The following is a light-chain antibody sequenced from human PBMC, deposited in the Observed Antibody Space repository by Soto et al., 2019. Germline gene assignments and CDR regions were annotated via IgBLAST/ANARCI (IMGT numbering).Light chain of an antibody. V-gene: IGKV3-20*01. Sequence: ETVLTQSPGTLSLSPGERATLSCRASQSVSFSQLAWYQQKPGQPPRLLIYGASSRATGIPDRFSGSGSGTDFTLTISSLEPEDFAVYYCQQYGSSPLTFGGGTKVDIK. J-gene: IGKJ4*01. CDR1: QSVSFSQ. CDR2: GAS. CDR3: QQYGSSPLT.